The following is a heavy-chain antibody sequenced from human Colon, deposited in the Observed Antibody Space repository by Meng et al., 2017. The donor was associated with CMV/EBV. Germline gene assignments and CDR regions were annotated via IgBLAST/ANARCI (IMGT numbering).Heavy chain of an antibody. J-gene: IGHJ4*02. V-gene: IGHV3-21*01. Sequence: GESLKISCVTSGFTFDTYGMSWVRQAPGKGPEWVSSISISSYTNYADSVKGRFTISRDNAKNSLYLQMNSLRAEDTAVYYCARDLVSYSSGWYSYWGQGTLVTVSS. D-gene: IGHD6-19*01. CDR2: ISISSYT. CDR3: ARDLVSYSSGWYSY. CDR1: GFTFDTYG.